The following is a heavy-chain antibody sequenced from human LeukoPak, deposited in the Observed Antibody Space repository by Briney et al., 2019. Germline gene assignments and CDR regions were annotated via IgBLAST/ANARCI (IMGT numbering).Heavy chain of an antibody. Sequence: GGPLRLSCAASGFTFSSYWMSWVRRAPGKGMEWVANIKQDGSEKYYVDSVKGRFTISRDNAKNSLYLQMNSLRAEDTAVYYCARDNGYYDFWSGYDRYFDYWGQGTLVTVSS. CDR1: GFTFSSYW. D-gene: IGHD3-3*01. CDR3: ARDNGYYDFWSGYDRYFDY. V-gene: IGHV3-7*05. CDR2: IKQDGSEK. J-gene: IGHJ4*02.